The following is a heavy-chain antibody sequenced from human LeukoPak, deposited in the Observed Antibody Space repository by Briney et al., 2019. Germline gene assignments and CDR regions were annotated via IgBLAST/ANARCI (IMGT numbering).Heavy chain of an antibody. D-gene: IGHD2-2*01. J-gene: IGHJ5*01. CDR2: LSASGVTT. CDR1: GFTFNNYG. Sequence: GGSLRLSCAASGFTFNNYGMSWVRQAAGEGREWVSALSASGVTTYYAYSVNGRFTISRDNSDNTLYLQINSLRAEDTAVYYCAREPREYCSRIACPNWFESWGQGTLVTVSS. CDR3: AREPREYCSRIACPNWFES. V-gene: IGHV3-23*01.